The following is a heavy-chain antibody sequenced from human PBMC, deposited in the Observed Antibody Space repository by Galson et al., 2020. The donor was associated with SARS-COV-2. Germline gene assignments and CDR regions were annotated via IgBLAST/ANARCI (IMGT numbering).Heavy chain of an antibody. CDR2: IFYTGRD. D-gene: IGHD5-18*01. CDR3: ARVGGGTAMVTGFDY. Sequence: SETLSLTCTVSGDSIRNNNYYWGWIRQPPGKGLEWIGSIFYTGRDYYNPSLKSRVTITVDTSKNQFSLKVYSVIVADTALYYCARVGGGTAMVTGFDYWGQGILVTVSS. J-gene: IGHJ4*02. V-gene: IGHV4-39*07. CDR1: GDSIRNNNYY.